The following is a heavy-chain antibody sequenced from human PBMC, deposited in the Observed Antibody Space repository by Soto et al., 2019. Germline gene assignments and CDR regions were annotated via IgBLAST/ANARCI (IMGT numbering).Heavy chain of an antibody. CDR3: AIRPFYYYGLDV. J-gene: IGHJ6*02. V-gene: IGHV4-30-2*01. CDR2: VYHTGNA. CDR1: GGSITTAGYS. Sequence: SETLSLTCTVSGGSITTAGYSWSWIRQPPGKALEWIGYVYHTGNAYPKPSLKSRVTISLDRSKNQFSLKMTSVTAADTALYYCAIRPFYYYGLDVWGQGTTVTVSS.